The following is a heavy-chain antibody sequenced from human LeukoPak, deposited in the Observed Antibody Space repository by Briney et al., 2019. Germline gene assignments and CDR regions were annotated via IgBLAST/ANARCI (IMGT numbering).Heavy chain of an antibody. CDR1: GGSISSYY. CDR2: IYYSGST. CDR3: ARDSSGPSTYFDY. Sequence: WETLSLTCTVSGGSISSYYWSWIRQPPGKGLEWIGYIYYSGSTNYNPSLKSRVTISVDTSKNQFSLKLSSVTAADTAVYYCARDSSGPSTYFDYWGQGTLVTVSS. V-gene: IGHV4-59*01. D-gene: IGHD3-22*01. J-gene: IGHJ4*02.